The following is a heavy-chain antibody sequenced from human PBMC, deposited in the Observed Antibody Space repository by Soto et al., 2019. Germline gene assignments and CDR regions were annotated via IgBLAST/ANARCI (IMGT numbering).Heavy chain of an antibody. CDR3: ARNSGLKNYYPAPVDY. D-gene: IGHD1-26*01. CDR2: ISAYNGNT. CDR1: GYTFTSYG. J-gene: IGHJ4*02. Sequence: ASVKVSCKSSGYTFTSYGISCVRQAPGQGLEWMGWISAYNGNTNYAQKLQGRATMTTDTSTSTAYMELRSLRSDDTAVYYCARNSGLKNYYPAPVDYWGQGTLVTVSS. V-gene: IGHV1-18*01.